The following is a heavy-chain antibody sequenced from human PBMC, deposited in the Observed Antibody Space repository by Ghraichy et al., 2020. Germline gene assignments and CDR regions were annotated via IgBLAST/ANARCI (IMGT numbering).Heavy chain of an antibody. CDR1: GGSFSGYY. D-gene: IGHD5-24*01. J-gene: IGHJ4*02. CDR3: ARGLKMATMTAVDY. CDR2: INHSGST. V-gene: IGHV4-34*01. Sequence: SETLSLTCAVYGGSFSGYYWSWIRQPPGKGLEWIGEINHSGSTNYNPSLKSRVTISVDTSKNQFSLKLSSVTAADTAVYYCARGLKMATMTAVDYWGQGTLVTVSS.